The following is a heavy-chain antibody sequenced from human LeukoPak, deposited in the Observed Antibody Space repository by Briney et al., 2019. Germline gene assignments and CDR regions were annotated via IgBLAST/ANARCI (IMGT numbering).Heavy chain of an antibody. V-gene: IGHV3-9*01. J-gene: IGHJ4*02. CDR1: GFTFDDYA. D-gene: IGHD2-15*01. CDR3: ARDLMDIVVVVAAPLGY. Sequence: GGSLRLSCAASGFTFDDYAMHWVRQAPGKGLEWVSGISWNSGSIGYADSVKGRFTISRDNAKNSLYLQMNSLRAEDTAVYYCARDLMDIVVVVAAPLGYWGQGTLVTVSS. CDR2: ISWNSGSI.